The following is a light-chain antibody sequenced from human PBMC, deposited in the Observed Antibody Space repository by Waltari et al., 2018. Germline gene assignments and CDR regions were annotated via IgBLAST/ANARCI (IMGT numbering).Light chain of an antibody. CDR2: DVS. CDR3: QQRSNWPLT. J-gene: IGKJ4*01. CDR1: QSVRSY. V-gene: IGKV3-11*01. Sequence: EVVLTQSPATLSLSPGESATLSCRASQSVRSYLAWYQQKPGQAPRLLRYDVSNRATGIPARFSGSGSGTDFTLTISSPEPEDSAVYFCQQRSNWPLTFGGGTKVEIK.